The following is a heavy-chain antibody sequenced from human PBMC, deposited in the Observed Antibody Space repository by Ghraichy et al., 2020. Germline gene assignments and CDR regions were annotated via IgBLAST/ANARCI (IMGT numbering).Heavy chain of an antibody. CDR2: SHYSGST. V-gene: IGHV4-39*01. CDR3: ATSPAGFNVYFDN. J-gene: IGHJ4*02. CDR1: SGSVSNILYY. D-gene: IGHD2-2*01. Sequence: SETLSLTCTVSSGSVSNILYYWGWLRQPPRKGLEWLGSSHYSGSTYKNPSLKSRVSMSVDTSKNQFSLTLTSVTAADTAVYYCATSPAGFNVYFDNWGQGALVTVSS.